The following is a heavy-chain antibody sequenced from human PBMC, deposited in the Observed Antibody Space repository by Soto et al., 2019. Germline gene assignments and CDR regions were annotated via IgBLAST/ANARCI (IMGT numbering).Heavy chain of an antibody. V-gene: IGHV1-69*05. J-gene: IGHJ3*02. D-gene: IGHD6-19*01. Sequence: GASVKVSCKASGGTFSSYAISWVRQAPGQGLEWMGGIITIFGTANYADSVNGRFIISRDNAKYSLYLQMNSLRAEDTAVYYCARERMWAVAGQNAFDIWGQGTMVTVSS. CDR2: IITIFGTA. CDR3: ARERMWAVAGQNAFDI. CDR1: GGTFSSYA.